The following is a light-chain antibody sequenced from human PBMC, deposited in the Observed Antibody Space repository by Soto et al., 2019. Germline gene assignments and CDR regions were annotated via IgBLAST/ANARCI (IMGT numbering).Light chain of an antibody. Sequence: QSVLTQPPSVSGAPGQRVTISCTGSSSNIGAGYDVHWYQQLPGTAPKLLIYGNSNRPSGVPDRFSGSKSGTSASLAITGLQAEYEADYYCQSYDSSLNVYVVFGGGTKLTVL. J-gene: IGLJ2*01. CDR2: GNS. V-gene: IGLV1-40*01. CDR3: QSYDSSLNVYVV. CDR1: SSNIGAGYD.